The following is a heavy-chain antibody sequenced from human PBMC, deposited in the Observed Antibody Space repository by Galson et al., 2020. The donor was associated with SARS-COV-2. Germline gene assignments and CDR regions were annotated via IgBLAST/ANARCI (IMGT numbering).Heavy chain of an antibody. Sequence: SETLSLTCAVYGESFSGHHWSWIRQPPGAGLEWIGEINQSGNINYNPSLKSRVTISVDTSKNQFSLKLSSVTAADTAVYYCARGRLQITMMVVVFTGGSFYFDYWGQGTLVTVSS. V-gene: IGHV4-34*01. CDR2: INQSGNI. D-gene: IGHD3-22*01. J-gene: IGHJ4*02. CDR1: GESFSGHH. CDR3: ARGRLQITMMVVVFTGGSFYFDY.